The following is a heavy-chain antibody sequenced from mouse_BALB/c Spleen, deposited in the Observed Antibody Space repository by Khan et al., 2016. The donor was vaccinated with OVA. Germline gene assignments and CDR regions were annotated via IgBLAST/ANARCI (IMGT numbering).Heavy chain of an antibody. J-gene: IGHJ3*01. CDR2: IDPFSGGT. CDR1: GYSFTSYY. CDR3: TRYGYVAWFTY. V-gene: IGHV1S135*01. D-gene: IGHD2-2*01. Sequence: EVQLQQSGPELMKPGASVKISCKASGYSFTSYYIHWVIQSHGKSLEWLGYIDPFSGGTTYNEKFNGKATLTVDTSSNTAYIHLINLTAEDSAVYYGTRYGYVAWFTYWGQGTLVTVSA.